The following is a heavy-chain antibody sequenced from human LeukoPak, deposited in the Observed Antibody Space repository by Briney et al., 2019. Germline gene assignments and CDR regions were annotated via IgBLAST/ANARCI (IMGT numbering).Heavy chain of an antibody. J-gene: IGHJ4*02. CDR3: ARDSSFDY. CDR1: GFTFSRYA. Sequence: GGSLRLSCSASGFTFSRYAMHWVRQAPGKGLEYVSAISSDGGTTYYADSVKGRFTISRDNSKNTLYLQMNSVRAEDTAVYYCARDSSFDYWGQGTLVTVSS. V-gene: IGHV3-64*04. CDR2: ISSDGGTT.